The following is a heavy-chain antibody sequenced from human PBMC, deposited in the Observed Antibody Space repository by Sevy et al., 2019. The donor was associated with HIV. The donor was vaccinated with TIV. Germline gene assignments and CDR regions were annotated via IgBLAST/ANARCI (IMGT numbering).Heavy chain of an antibody. V-gene: IGHV1-2*02. CDR3: ARASAVTIFGVATRYPLNWFDP. D-gene: IGHD3-3*01. CDR1: GYTLTGYY. J-gene: IGHJ5*02. Sequence: ASVKVSCKASGYTLTGYYMHWVRQAPGQGLEWMGWINPNSGGTNYAQKFQGRVTMTRDTSISTAYMELSRLRSDDTAVYYCARASAVTIFGVATRYPLNWFDPWGQGTLVTVSS. CDR2: INPNSGGT.